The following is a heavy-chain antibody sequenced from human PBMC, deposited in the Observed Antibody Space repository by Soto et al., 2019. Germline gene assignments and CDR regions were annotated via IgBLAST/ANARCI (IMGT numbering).Heavy chain of an antibody. J-gene: IGHJ4*02. Sequence: PGGSLRLSCAASGFTFSSYGMHWVRQAPGKGLEWVAVIWYDGSNKFYADSVKGRFTISRDNSKNTLYLQMNSLGAEDTAVYYCARDYARSPVYSSGWFDYWGQGTLVTVSS. CDR3: ARDYARSPVYSSGWFDY. CDR2: IWYDGSNK. CDR1: GFTFSSYG. D-gene: IGHD6-19*01. V-gene: IGHV3-33*01.